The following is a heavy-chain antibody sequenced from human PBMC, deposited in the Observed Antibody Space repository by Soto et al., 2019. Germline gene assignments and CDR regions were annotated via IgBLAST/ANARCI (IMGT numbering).Heavy chain of an antibody. CDR3: ARGTSPTAAGEHIDY. V-gene: IGHV1-2*04. D-gene: IGHD6-13*01. J-gene: IGHJ4*02. CDR2: INPNSGGT. Sequence: ASVKVSCKASGYTFTGYYMHWVRQAPGQGLEWMGWINPNSGGTNYAQKFQGWVTMTRDTSISTAYMELSRLRSDDTAVYYCARGTSPTAAGEHIDYWGQGTLVTVYS. CDR1: GYTFTGYY.